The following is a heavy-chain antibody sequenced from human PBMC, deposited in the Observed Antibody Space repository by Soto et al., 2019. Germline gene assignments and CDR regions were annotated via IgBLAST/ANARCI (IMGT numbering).Heavy chain of an antibody. D-gene: IGHD3-22*01. CDR2: IIPIFGTA. CDR3: ARVSRGNYYDSSGYYPAAFDI. Sequence: SVKVSCKASGGTFSSYAISWVRQAPGQGLEWMGGIIPIFGTANYAQKFQGRVTITADESTSTAYMELSSLRSEDTAVYYCARVSRGNYYDSSGYYPAAFDIGG. CDR1: GGTFSSYA. J-gene: IGHJ3*02. V-gene: IGHV1-69*13.